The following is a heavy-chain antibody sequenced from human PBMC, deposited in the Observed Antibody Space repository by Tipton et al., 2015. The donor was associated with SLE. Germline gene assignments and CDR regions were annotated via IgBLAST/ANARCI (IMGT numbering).Heavy chain of an antibody. CDR2: TRNKANSYTT. CDR1: GFTFSDHY. CDR3: AKGEGIVVGAQMDV. Sequence: SLRLSCAASGFTFSDHYMDWVRQAPGKGLEWVGRTRNKANSYTTEYAASVKGRFTISRDDSKNTLYLQMNSLRAEDTAVYYCAKGEGIVVGAQMDVWGKGTTVTVSS. V-gene: IGHV3-72*01. D-gene: IGHD2-2*01. J-gene: IGHJ6*04.